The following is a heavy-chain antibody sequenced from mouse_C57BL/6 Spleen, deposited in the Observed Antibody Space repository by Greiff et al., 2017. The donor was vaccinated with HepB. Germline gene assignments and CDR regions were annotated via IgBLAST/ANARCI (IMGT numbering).Heavy chain of an antibody. CDR2: FYPGSGSI. V-gene: IGHV1-62-2*01. D-gene: IGHD2-3*01. J-gene: IGHJ2*01. CDR3: ARHEEKIYDGYYYFDY. Sequence: QVQLQQSGAELVKPGASVKLSCKASGYTFTEYTIHWVKQRSGQGLEWIGWFYPGSGSIKYNEKFKDKATLTADKSSSTVYMELSRLTSDDSAVYFCARHEEKIYDGYYYFDYWGQGTTLTVSS. CDR1: GYTFTEYT.